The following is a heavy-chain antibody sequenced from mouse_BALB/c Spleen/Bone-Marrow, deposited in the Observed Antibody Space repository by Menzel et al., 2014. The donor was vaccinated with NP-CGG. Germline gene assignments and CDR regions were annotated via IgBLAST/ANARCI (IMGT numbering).Heavy chain of an antibody. V-gene: IGHV1-69*01. J-gene: IGHJ3*01. D-gene: IGHD2-14*01. CDR1: GHTFTDYW. CDR2: IDTSDSYT. CDR3: ARSDYRYDPLAY. Sequence: QVQLQQSGAELVMPGASVKMSCKASGHTFTDYWMHWVKQRLGQGLEWVGAIDTSDSYTSYNQKFKGKATLTVDESSNTAYMQLSSLTSEDSAVYYCARSDYRYDPLAYWGQGTLVTVSA.